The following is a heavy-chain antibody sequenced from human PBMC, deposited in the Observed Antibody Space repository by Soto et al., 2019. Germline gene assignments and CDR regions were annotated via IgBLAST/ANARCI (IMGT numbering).Heavy chain of an antibody. V-gene: IGHV3-23*01. CDR1: GFTFSTYA. CDR3: AKDSRDKSPARDPFDP. CDR2: ISGGGSNK. J-gene: IGHJ5*02. Sequence: EVQLLESGGGFIQPGGSLRLSCEASGFTFSTYAMSWVRQAPGKGLEWVSTISGGGSNKYYADSVKGRFTISRDNSKGTLFLQMSSLRAEDTAVYYCAKDSRDKSPARDPFDPWGQGTLVTVSS.